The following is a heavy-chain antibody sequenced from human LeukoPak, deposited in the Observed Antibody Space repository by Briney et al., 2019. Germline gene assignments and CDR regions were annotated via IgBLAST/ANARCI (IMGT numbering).Heavy chain of an antibody. CDR1: RFTFSTYS. CDR3: ARDGSRGNLVTAPDY. V-gene: IGHV3-21*01. J-gene: IGHJ4*02. Sequence: GSLRLSCAASRFTFSTYSMNWVRQAPGKGLEWVSSITSSSIYIYYADSVKGRFTISRDNAKNSLYLQMNSLRAEDTAVYYCARDGSRGNLVTAPDYWGQGTLVTVSS. D-gene: IGHD2-21*02. CDR2: ITSSSIYI.